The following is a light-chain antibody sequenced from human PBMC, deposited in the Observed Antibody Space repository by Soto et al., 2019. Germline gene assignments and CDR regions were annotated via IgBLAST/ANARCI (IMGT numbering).Light chain of an antibody. CDR1: QSISNY. V-gene: IGKV1-39*02. Sequence: DIPMTQSPSSLSASVGDRVTITCRASQSISNYLNWYQQKPGKAPKVLIYAASTLQSGVPSRFSGSGSGTHFTLTISRLQPEDFATYYCQKHDGVPQFGPGTKVDF. CDR2: AAS. CDR3: QKHDGVPQ. J-gene: IGKJ3*01.